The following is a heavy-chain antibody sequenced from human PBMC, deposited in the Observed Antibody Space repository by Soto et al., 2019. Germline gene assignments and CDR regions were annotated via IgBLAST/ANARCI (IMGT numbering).Heavy chain of an antibody. CDR3: ARVGGFGATTIDY. J-gene: IGHJ4*02. CDR1: GGSISSSNW. V-gene: IGHV4-4*02. D-gene: IGHD3-10*01. Sequence: PSETLSLTCAVSGGSISSSNWWSWVRQPPGKGLEWIGDIYHSGSTYYNPSLKSRVTISVDTSKNQFSLKLSSVTAADTAVYYCARVGGFGATTIDYWGQGTLVTVSS. CDR2: IYHSGST.